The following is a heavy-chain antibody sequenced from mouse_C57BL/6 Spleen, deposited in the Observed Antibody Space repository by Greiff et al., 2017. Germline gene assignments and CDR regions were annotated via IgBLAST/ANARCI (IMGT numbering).Heavy chain of an antibody. CDR2: IDPSDSET. CDR3: ARLPDSSGYYAMDY. CDR1: GYTFTSYW. D-gene: IGHD3-2*02. J-gene: IGHJ4*01. Sequence: QVQLQQPGAELVRPGSSVKLSCKASGYTFTSYWMHWVKQRPIQGLEWIGNIDPSDSETHYNQKFKDKATLTVDKSSSTAYMQLSSLTSEDSAVYYCARLPDSSGYYAMDYWGQGTSVTVSS. V-gene: IGHV1-52*01.